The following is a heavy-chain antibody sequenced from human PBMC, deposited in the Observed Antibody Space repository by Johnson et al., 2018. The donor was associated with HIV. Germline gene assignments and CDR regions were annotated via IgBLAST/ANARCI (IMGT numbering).Heavy chain of an antibody. CDR1: GFTFSSYG. D-gene: IGHD2-15*01. CDR2: ISFDGSNK. Sequence: QVQLMESGGGVVQPGRSLRVSCAASGFTFSSYGMHWVRQAPGQGLEWVALISFDGSNKYYADSVTGRFTISRDNSKNTLYLQMNSLRAEDTAVYYCARYCSGGRCYPRYAFDIWGQGTMVTVSS. CDR3: ARYCSGGRCYPRYAFDI. V-gene: IGHV3-30*03. J-gene: IGHJ3*02.